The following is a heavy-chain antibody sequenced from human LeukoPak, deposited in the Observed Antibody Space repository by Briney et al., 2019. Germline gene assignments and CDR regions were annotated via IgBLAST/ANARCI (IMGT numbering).Heavy chain of an antibody. D-gene: IGHD3-3*01. CDR2: IYHSGST. CDR1: GGSISSGGYS. CDR3: ARANHYDFWSGYYTGYYLDY. Sequence: SETLSLTCAVSGGSISSGGYSWSWIRQPPGKGLEWIGYIYHSGSTYYNPSLKSRVTISVDRSKNQFSLKLSSVTAADTAVYYGARANHYDFWSGYYTGYYLDYWAREPWSPSPQ. J-gene: IGHJ4*02. V-gene: IGHV4-30-2*01.